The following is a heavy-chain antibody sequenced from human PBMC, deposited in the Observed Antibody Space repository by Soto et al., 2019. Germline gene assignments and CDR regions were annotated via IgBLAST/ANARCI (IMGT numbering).Heavy chain of an antibody. J-gene: IGHJ5*01. CDR3: ARSDGYNFNGLDS. Sequence: QVQLEQSGAEVKTPGASVKVSCKASGYTFASYDINLVRQAPGQGLEWMAWMNPNSGNTNYAQKCQGRLTMTRYTALSIAHMELSGLRNEDTDLYYCARSDGYNFNGLDSWGQGTLVIVSA. CDR1: GYTFASYD. D-gene: IGHD2-21*01. CDR2: MNPNSGNT. V-gene: IGHV1-8*01.